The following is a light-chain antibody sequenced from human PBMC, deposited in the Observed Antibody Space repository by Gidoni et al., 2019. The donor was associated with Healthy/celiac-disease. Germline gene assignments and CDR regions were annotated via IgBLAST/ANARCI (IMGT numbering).Light chain of an antibody. V-gene: IGKV3-11*01. CDR3: QQRSNWRGIFT. Sequence: DIVLTQSQATLSLSPGERTTLSCRASQSVSRYLAWYQQKPGQAPRLVIYDASNRATGLPARFSGRGSGTEFTLTSSSLEPVDFAVYLCQQRSNWRGIFTFGPGTKVDIK. CDR1: QSVSRY. J-gene: IGKJ3*01. CDR2: DAS.